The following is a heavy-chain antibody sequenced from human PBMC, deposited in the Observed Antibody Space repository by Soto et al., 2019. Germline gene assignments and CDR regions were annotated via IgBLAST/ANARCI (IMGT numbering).Heavy chain of an antibody. D-gene: IGHD2-15*01. V-gene: IGHV4-39*01. CDR3: ASPFETPHDAFEI. J-gene: IGHJ3*02. Sequence: SETLSLTCSVSGGSISSRSYYWGWIRQPPGKGLEWVGSIYDSGNTYYNPSLKSRVTISGDTSTNQCSLNLSSVTAADTAVYYCASPFETPHDAFEIWGQGTMVTVSS. CDR1: GGSISSRSYY. CDR2: IYDSGNT.